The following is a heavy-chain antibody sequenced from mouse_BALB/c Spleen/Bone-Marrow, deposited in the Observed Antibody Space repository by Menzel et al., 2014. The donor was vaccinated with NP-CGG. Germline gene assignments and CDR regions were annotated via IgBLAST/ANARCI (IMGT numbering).Heavy chain of an antibody. J-gene: IGHJ4*01. CDR2: IYTNDGST. V-gene: IGHV5-6-2*01. CDR3: ARRAFYALDY. CDR1: GFTFXTYY. Sequence: DVKLVESGGGLVKVGESLKLSCAASGFTFXTYYMSWVRQTPEKRLELVAAIYTNDGSTYYPDTVKGRFAISRDNAKNTLYLQMSSLKSEDTALYYCARRAFYALDYWGQGTSVTVSS.